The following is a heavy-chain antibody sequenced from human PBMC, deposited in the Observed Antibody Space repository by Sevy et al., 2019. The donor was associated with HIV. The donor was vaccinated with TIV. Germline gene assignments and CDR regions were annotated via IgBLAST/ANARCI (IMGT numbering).Heavy chain of an antibody. CDR2: IKGKTDGETT. V-gene: IGHV3-15*07. D-gene: IGHD3-10*01. J-gene: IGHJ4*02. CDR1: GFNISSAS. CDR3: TTRPYGSIIDY. Sequence: GGSLRLSCGGSGFNISSASMNWVRQAPGKGLEWVGRIKGKTDGETTDYAAPVKGRIIISRDDSGKTVYVQLNSVKTEDTAMYFCTTRPYGSIIDYWGQGTLVTVSS.